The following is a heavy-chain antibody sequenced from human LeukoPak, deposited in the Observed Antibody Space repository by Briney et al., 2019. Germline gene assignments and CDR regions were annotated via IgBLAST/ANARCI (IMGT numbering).Heavy chain of an antibody. CDR1: VDSIISGSSYY. J-gene: IGHJ5*02. CDR3: ARRAIPYSSSWYTGAFDT. CDR2: FYYSGST. V-gene: IGHV4-39*01. D-gene: IGHD6-13*01. Sequence: PSETLSLTCTLSVDSIISGSSYYWAWIRQPPGKGLEWIGTFYYSGSTYYNPSLKSRVTVSVDTSKNQFSLKVSSVTAADTAVYYCARRAIPYSSSWYTGAFDTWGQGTLVTVSS.